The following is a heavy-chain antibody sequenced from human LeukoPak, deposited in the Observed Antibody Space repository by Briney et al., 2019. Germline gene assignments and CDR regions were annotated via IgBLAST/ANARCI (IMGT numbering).Heavy chain of an antibody. Sequence: ETLSLTCAVSGGSISSSNWWSWVRQAPGKGLEWVANIKQDGSEKYYVDSVKGRFTISRDNAKNSLYLQMNSLRAEDTAVYYCARVVITMVRGGQIYFDYWGQGTLVTVSS. CDR2: IKQDGSEK. V-gene: IGHV3-7*01. CDR3: ARVVITMVRGGQIYFDY. D-gene: IGHD3-10*01. CDR1: GGSISSSNW. J-gene: IGHJ4*02.